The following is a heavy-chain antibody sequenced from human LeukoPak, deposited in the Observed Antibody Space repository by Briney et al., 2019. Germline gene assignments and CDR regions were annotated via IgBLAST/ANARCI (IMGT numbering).Heavy chain of an antibody. J-gene: IGHJ4*02. CDR2: IKQDGSEK. CDR1: GFTFSSRDW. Sequence: PGGSLRLSCVASGFTFSSRDWMTWVRQAPGKGLEWVANIKQDGSEKNYVDSVKGRFTISRDNSKNTLYLQMNSLRDEDTAVYYCARERYGSGPVDYWGQGTLVTVSS. D-gene: IGHD3-10*01. V-gene: IGHV3-7*03. CDR3: ARERYGSGPVDY.